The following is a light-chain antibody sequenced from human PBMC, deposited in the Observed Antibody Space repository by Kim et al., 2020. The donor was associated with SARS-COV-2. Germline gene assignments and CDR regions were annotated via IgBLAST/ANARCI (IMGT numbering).Light chain of an antibody. V-gene: IGKV1-5*03. CDR2: RAS. CDR1: QSISSW. J-gene: IGKJ2*01. CDR3: QQYDSHSPYT. Sequence: ASVGDRVTITCRGSQSISSWVAWYQQKPGRAPNLLIYRASNLKSGVPSRFSGSGSGTEFTLTISSLQPDDFATYYCQQYDSHSPYTFGQGTKREI.